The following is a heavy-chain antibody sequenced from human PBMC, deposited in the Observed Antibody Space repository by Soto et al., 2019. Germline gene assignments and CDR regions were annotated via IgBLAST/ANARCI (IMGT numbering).Heavy chain of an antibody. CDR3: ADVDTAIR. CDR2: ISYDGSNK. J-gene: IGHJ4*02. CDR1: GFTFSSYG. Sequence: GGSLRLSCEASGFTFSSYGMHWVRQGPGKGLEWVAVISYDGSNKYYADSVKGRFTISRDNSKSTLYLQMNSLRAEDTAVYYWADVDTAIRWGQGTLVTVSS. D-gene: IGHD5-18*01. V-gene: IGHV3-30*03.